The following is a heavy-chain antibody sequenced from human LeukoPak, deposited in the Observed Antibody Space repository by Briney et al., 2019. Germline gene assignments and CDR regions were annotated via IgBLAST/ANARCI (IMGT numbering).Heavy chain of an antibody. D-gene: IGHD6-13*01. J-gene: IGHJ6*02. CDR3: ARDGDGSSWYPGMDV. V-gene: IGHV1-18*01. Sequence: ASVKVSCKASGYTFTSYGISWVRQAPGQGLEWMGPISAYNGNTNYAQKLQGRVTMTTDTSTSTAYMELRSLRSDDTAVYYSARDGDGSSWYPGMDVWGQGTTVTVSS. CDR1: GYTFTSYG. CDR2: ISAYNGNT.